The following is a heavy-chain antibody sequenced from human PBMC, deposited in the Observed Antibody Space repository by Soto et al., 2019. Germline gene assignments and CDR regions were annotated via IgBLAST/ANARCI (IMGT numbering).Heavy chain of an antibody. CDR2: ISAYNGNT. V-gene: IGHV1-18*01. Sequence: QVQLVQSGAEVKKPGASVKVSCKASGYTFTSYGISWVRQAPGQGLEWMGWISAYNGNTNYAQKLQGRVTMTTDTATSTAYMELRSLRSDDTAVYYCSREGRVGELGLYYYYGMDVWGQGTTVTVSS. CDR1: GYTFTSYG. CDR3: SREGRVGELGLYYYYGMDV. D-gene: IGHD1-26*01. J-gene: IGHJ6*02.